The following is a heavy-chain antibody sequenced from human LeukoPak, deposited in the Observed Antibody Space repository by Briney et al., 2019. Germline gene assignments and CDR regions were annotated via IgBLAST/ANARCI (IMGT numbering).Heavy chain of an antibody. CDR3: ASTMVRGVIRKWFDP. Sequence: PGGSLRLSCAASGFTFSSYSMNWVRQAPGKGLEWVSSISSSSSYIYYADSVKGRFTIPRDNAKNSLYLQMNSLRAEDTAVYYCASTMVRGVIRKWFDPWGQGTLVTVSS. CDR1: GFTFSSYS. V-gene: IGHV3-21*01. CDR2: ISSSSSYI. J-gene: IGHJ5*02. D-gene: IGHD3-10*01.